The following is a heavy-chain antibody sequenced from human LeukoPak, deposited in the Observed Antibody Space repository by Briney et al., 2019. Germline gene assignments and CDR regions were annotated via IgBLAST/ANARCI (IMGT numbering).Heavy chain of an antibody. J-gene: IGHJ4*02. CDR1: GVSISSYY. CDR3: ATLGDFDY. Sequence: SETLSLTCTVSGVSISSYYWSWIRQPPGRGLEWIGYIYYSGNTNYNPSLKSRVTISQDTSKSQLSLKLSSVTAADTAVYYCATLGDFDYWGQGTLVTVSS. CDR2: IYYSGNT. V-gene: IGHV4-59*01. D-gene: IGHD7-27*01.